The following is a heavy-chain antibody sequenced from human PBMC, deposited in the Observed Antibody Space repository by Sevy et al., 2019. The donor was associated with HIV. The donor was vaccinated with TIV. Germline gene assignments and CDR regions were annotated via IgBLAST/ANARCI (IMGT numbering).Heavy chain of an antibody. D-gene: IGHD6-19*01. CDR3: ARDAGYSTDWYPSDY. V-gene: IGHV3-30-3*01. J-gene: IGHJ4*02. Sequence: GGSLRLSCAASEFMFSTYAMNWVRQAPGKGLEWVAVISYDGSSHYYAVSVKGRFTISRDNSKNTLFRQMNNLRLEDTAFYYCARDAGYSTDWYPSDYWGQGTLVTVSS. CDR2: ISYDGSSH. CDR1: EFMFSTYA.